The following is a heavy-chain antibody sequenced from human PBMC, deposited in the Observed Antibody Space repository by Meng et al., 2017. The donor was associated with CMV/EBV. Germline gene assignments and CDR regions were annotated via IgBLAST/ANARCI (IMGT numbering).Heavy chain of an antibody. CDR2: FDPEDGEA. Sequence: QVQLVQSGEKVKNAGAAGKFSCTVPGNTFTELSLHWVRQAPGKVLEWMGGFDPEDGEAIYGQKFQGIVTMTEDTSTDTAYMEVSSLRSEDTAVYYCASSVAGTWWFDPWGQGTLVTVSS. CDR1: GNTFTELS. V-gene: IGHV1-24*01. CDR3: ASSVAGTWWFDP. D-gene: IGHD6-19*01. J-gene: IGHJ5*02.